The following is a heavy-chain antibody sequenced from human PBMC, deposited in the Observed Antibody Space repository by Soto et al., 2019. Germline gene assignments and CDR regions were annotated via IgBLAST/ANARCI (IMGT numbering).Heavy chain of an antibody. D-gene: IGHD2-15*01. CDR3: ARTCSGGTCSFDY. V-gene: IGHV3-66*01. CDR2: IYSGGST. J-gene: IGHJ4*02. Sequence: GGSVRLSFAAAEFTVRSGYMSWVRQAPGKGLEWVSVIYSGGSTYYADSVKGRFTISRDNSENTLYLQMNSLRAEDTAVYYCARTCSGGTCSFDYWGQGTLVTVSS. CDR1: EFTVRSGY.